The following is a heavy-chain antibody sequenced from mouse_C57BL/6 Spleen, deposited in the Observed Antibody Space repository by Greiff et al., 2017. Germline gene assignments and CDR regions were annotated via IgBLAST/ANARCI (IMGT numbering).Heavy chain of an antibody. CDR2: IYPGDGDT. J-gene: IGHJ4*01. Sequence: VQLQQSGAELVKPGASVKISCKASGYAFSSYWMNWVKQRPGQGLEWIGLIYPGDGDTNYNGKFKGKATLTADKSSSTAYMQLSSLPSEDSAVYFCVKSPLGIYAMDYWGQGTTVTVSS. D-gene: IGHD3-3*01. V-gene: IGHV1-80*01. CDR3: VKSPLGIYAMDY. CDR1: GYAFSSYW.